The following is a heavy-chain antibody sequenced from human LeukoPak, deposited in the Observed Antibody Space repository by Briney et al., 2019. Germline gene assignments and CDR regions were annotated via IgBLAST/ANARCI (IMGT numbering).Heavy chain of an antibody. Sequence: PGGSLRLSCAASGFTFSSYAMHWVRQAPGKGLEWVAVISYDGSNKYYADSVKGRFTISRDNSKNTLYLQMNSLRAEDTAVYYCGGVFSAVVDYGGRETLVTVS. CDR3: GGVFSAVVDY. D-gene: IGHD4-23*01. CDR1: GFTFSSYA. J-gene: IGHJ4*02. CDR2: ISYDGSNK. V-gene: IGHV3-30*04.